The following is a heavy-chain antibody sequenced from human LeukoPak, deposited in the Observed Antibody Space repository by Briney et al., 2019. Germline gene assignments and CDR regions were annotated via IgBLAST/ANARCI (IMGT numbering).Heavy chain of an antibody. D-gene: IGHD4-17*01. Sequence: SETLSLTCTVSGAPLNNYYWNWVRQPPGKELEWIGNVDYSGSTRYNPSLKSRATMSLDSSENQFSLRLTSVTAADMAVYYCAMQVGIYGDYNNWFDPWGQGARVTVSS. CDR1: GAPLNNYY. V-gene: IGHV4-59*08. CDR3: AMQVGIYGDYNNWFDP. J-gene: IGHJ5*02. CDR2: VDYSGST.